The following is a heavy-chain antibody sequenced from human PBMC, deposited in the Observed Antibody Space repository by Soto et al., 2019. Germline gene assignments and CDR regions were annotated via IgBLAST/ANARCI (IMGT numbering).Heavy chain of an antibody. CDR1: GGPIRAYH. CDR2: IYHSGST. J-gene: IGHJ6*02. CDR3: ARANYYYYSYTDV. V-gene: IGHV4-34*01. Sequence: PSETLSLTCAVSGGPIRAYHWTWIRQPPGKGLDWIGEIYHSGSTNYNPSLKSRVTISVDKSKNQFSLNLSSVTAADTAVYYCARANYYYYSYTDVWGQGTTVTVSS.